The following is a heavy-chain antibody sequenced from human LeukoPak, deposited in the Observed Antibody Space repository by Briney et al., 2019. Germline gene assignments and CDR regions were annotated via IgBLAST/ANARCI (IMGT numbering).Heavy chain of an antibody. D-gene: IGHD3-9*01. CDR1: GGSFSGYY. J-gene: IGHJ4*02. Sequence: PSETLFLNCAVYGGSFSGYYWSWIRQPPGKGLEWIGEINHSGSTNYNPSLKSRVTISVDTSKNQFSLKLSSVTAADTAVYYCAREAYYDILTGYPIGPYYFDYWGQGTLVTVSS. CDR3: AREAYYDILTGYPIGPYYFDY. V-gene: IGHV4-34*01. CDR2: INHSGST.